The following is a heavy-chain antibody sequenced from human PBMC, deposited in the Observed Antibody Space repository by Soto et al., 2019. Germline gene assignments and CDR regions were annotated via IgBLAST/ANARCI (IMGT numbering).Heavy chain of an antibody. V-gene: IGHV4-30-4*01. J-gene: IGHJ6*04. CDR2: IYYSGST. Sequence: SETLSLTCTVSGDSIRSGNHYWSWIRQPPGKGLEWIGYIYYSGSTYYSPSLKSRVTISVDTSKNQFSLKLNSVTAADTAVYYCATVDIWSVYRCMDVCDRVTTVASSS. CDR3: ATVDIWSVYRCMDV. CDR1: GDSIRSGNHY. D-gene: IGHD3-9*01.